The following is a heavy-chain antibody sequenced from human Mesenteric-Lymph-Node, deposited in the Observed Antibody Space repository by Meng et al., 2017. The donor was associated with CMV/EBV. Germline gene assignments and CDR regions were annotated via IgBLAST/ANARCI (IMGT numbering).Heavy chain of an antibody. CDR3: AKDMWEYQLPDGS. V-gene: IGHV3-23*01. Sequence: GEALKIPCAACGFTLRSYAMSWVRQAPGKGLDWVAGISGSGSTTKYAASVEGRFTISRDNSKDTPFLQMNSLRVEDTALYYCAKDMWEYQLPDGSWGQGTLVTVSS. CDR2: ISGSGSTT. J-gene: IGHJ5*02. CDR1: GFTLRSYA. D-gene: IGHD2-2*01.